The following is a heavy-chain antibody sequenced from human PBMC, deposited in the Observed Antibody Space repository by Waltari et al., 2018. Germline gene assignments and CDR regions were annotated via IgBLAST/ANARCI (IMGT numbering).Heavy chain of an antibody. V-gene: IGHV4-38-2*01. D-gene: IGHD5-12*01. Sequence: QVQLQESGPGLVKPSETLSLTCAVPGYSTGSGYYWGWIRQPPGKGLEWIGSIYHSGSTYYNPSLKSRVTISVDTSKNQFSLKLSSVTAADTAVYYCARREWLRTTQVSWFDPWGQGTLVTVSS. CDR3: ARREWLRTTQVSWFDP. J-gene: IGHJ5*02. CDR2: IYHSGST. CDR1: GYSTGSGYY.